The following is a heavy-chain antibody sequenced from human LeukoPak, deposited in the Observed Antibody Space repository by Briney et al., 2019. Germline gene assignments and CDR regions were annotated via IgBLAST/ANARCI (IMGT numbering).Heavy chain of an antibody. CDR2: IYYSGST. CDR3: ASQNYYYGMDV. J-gene: IGHJ6*02. CDR1: GGSISSYY. Sequence: SETLSLTCTVSGGSISSYYWSWIRQPPGKGLEWIGYIYYSGSTYYNPSLKSRVTISVDTSENHFSLNLTSVTAADTAVYYCASQNYYYGMDVWGQGTTVTVSS. V-gene: IGHV4-59*12.